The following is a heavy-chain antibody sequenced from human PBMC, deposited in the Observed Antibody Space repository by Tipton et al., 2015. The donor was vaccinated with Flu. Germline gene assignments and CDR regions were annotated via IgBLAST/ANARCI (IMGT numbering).Heavy chain of an antibody. CDR1: GGYVSSGSYY. J-gene: IGHJ3*02. Sequence: TLSLTCSVSGGYVSSGSYYWSWIRQPAGKALEWIGRIYSTGMTKYNPSLKSQVTISLDTSKNQFSLRLSSVTAADTAVYYCARGLYSSSWSAFDIWGQGTMVTVSS. CDR2: IYSTGMT. V-gene: IGHV4-61*02. D-gene: IGHD6-13*01. CDR3: ARGLYSSSWSAFDI.